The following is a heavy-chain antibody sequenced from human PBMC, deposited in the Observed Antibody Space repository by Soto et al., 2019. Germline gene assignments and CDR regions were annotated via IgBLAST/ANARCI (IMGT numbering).Heavy chain of an antibody. V-gene: IGHV1-3*01. D-gene: IGHD2-21*02. J-gene: IGHJ3*01. CDR1: GFSFSDNL. CDR2: INPDNRNT. Sequence: QVQLVQSGAEVRKPGASVNISCRASGFSFSDNLINWVRQAPGQSLEWMGWINPDNRNTRYSQTFQGRVTISRHSSASIAYVEVSDLTSEDTAVYYCARDRLSVGPRANDAFDVWGQGTMVNVSS. CDR3: ARDRLSVGPRANDAFDV.